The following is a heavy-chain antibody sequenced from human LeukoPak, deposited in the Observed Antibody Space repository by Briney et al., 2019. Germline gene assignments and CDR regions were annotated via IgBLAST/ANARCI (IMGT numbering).Heavy chain of an antibody. CDR2: INPNSGGT. D-gene: IGHD2-15*01. J-gene: IGHJ6*03. Sequence: ASVKVSCKASGYTFTGYYMHWVRQAPGQGLEWMGWINPNSGGTYYAQKFQGRVTMTSDTSISTAYMELSRLRSDNTAVYHCARDPARSSAAGYYCYYYMDVWGKGTTVTVSS. V-gene: IGHV1-2*02. CDR1: GYTFTGYY. CDR3: ARDPARSSAAGYYCYYYMDV.